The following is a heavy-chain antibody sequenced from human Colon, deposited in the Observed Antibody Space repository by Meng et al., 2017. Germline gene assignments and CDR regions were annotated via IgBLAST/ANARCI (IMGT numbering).Heavy chain of an antibody. CDR1: GFTFRDST. J-gene: IGHJ4*01. Sequence: ASLRLSCAASGFTFRDSTMHWVRQASGKGLEWIVRIRTKAFNYATTYSASIKGRFTISRADSNNTAYLKMNSLKTEDTAVYYCTREVGELKITAAGFAYWGQG. CDR2: IRTKAFNYAT. CDR3: TREVGELKITAAGFAY. D-gene: IGHD3-10*01. V-gene: IGHV3-73*01.